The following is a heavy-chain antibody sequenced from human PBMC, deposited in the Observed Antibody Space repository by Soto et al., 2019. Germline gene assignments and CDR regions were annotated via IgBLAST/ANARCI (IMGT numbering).Heavy chain of an antibody. CDR1: GFTFSNAW. V-gene: IGHV3-15*01. Sequence: GGSLRLSCAASGFTFSNAWMSWVRQAPGKGLEWVGRIKSKTDGGTTDYAAPVKGRFTISRDDSKNTLYLQMNSLKTEDTAVYYCTTARITMVRGATRYYYYYMDVWGKGTTVTVSS. J-gene: IGHJ6*03. D-gene: IGHD3-10*01. CDR3: TTARITMVRGATRYYYYYMDV. CDR2: IKSKTDGGTT.